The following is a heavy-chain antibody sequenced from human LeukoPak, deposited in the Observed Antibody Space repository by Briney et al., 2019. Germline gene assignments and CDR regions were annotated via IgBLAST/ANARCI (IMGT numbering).Heavy chain of an antibody. V-gene: IGHV4-59*01. J-gene: IGHJ6*02. Sequence: SGTLSLICTVSGGSISSYYWSWIRQPPGKGLEWIGYIYYSGSTNYNPSLKSRVTISVDTSKNQFSLKLSSVTAVDTAVYYCAREAYYYYGMDVWGQGTTVTVSS. CDR3: AREAYYYYGMDV. CDR2: IYYSGST. CDR1: GGSISSYY.